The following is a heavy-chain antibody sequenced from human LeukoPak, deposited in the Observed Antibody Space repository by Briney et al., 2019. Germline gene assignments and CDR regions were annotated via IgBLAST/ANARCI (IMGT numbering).Heavy chain of an antibody. V-gene: IGHV4-39*01. CDR2: IYYSGST. J-gene: IGHJ3*02. Sequence: PSETLSLTCTVSGGSISSSSYYWGWIRQPPGKGLEWIGSIYYSGSTYYNPSLKSRVTISVDTSKNQFSLKLSSVTAADTAVYYCARPPIRDDAFDIWGQGTMVTVSS. D-gene: IGHD3-10*01. CDR3: ARPPIRDDAFDI. CDR1: GGSISSSSYY.